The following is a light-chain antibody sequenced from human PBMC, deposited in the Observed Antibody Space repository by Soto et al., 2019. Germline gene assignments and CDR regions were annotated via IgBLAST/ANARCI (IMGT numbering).Light chain of an antibody. CDR1: SSDVGGYNY. Sequence: QSALTQPASVSGSPGQSIAISCTGTSSDVGGYNYVSWYQQHPGKAPKLRVYDVSNRPSGVSNRFSGSKSVKTASLTISGLQAEDEADYYCSSYPSSSTYVFGTGTKLTVL. CDR3: SSYPSSSTYV. J-gene: IGLJ1*01. V-gene: IGLV2-14*01. CDR2: DVS.